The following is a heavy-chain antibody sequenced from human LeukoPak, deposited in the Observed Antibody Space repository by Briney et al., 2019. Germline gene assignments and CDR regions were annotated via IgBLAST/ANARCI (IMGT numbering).Heavy chain of an antibody. D-gene: IGHD3-9*01. CDR3: AKGDASPVHLLTGH. V-gene: IGHV3-23*01. CDR1: GFTLSSYA. Sequence: GGSLRLSGAASGFTLSSYAMTWVRQAPGKGLEWVTGISGSGGNTYYADSVKGRFTISRDNSKNTLYLQMNSLRAEDTAVYYCAKGDASPVHLLTGHWGQGTLVTVSS. J-gene: IGHJ4*02. CDR2: ISGSGGNT.